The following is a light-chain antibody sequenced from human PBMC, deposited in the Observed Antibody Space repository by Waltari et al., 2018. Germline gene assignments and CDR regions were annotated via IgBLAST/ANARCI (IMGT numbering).Light chain of an antibody. CDR2: DAS. CDR3: QQRSNWPYT. J-gene: IGKJ2*01. CDR1: QTVRSY. Sequence: EIVLTQSPATLSLSPGERATLSCRASQTVRSYLAWYQQKPGQAPRLLIFDASSRATGITAKFSGSGSGTDFTLTVSNLEPEDFAVYYCQQRSNWPYTVGQGTRVEIK. V-gene: IGKV3-11*01.